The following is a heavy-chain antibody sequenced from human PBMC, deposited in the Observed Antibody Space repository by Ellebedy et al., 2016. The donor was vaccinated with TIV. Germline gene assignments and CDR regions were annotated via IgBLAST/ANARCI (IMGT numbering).Heavy chain of an antibody. V-gene: IGHV3-23*01. D-gene: IGHD3-10*01. J-gene: IGHJ4*02. CDR3: AKRGFFDL. CDR1: GFTFSTYP. Sequence: GGSLRLSCEASGFTFSTYPTSWVRQAPGKGLEWVSIISSFGDTTHYADSVKGRFTMSRDNSKNTLYLQMNSLRAEDTAVYYCAKRGFFDLWGQGALVTVSS. CDR2: ISSFGDTT.